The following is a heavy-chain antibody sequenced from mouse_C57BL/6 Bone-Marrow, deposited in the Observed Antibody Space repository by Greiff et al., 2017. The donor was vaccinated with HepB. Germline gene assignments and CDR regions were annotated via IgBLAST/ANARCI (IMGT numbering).Heavy chain of an antibody. V-gene: IGHV1-82*01. CDR1: GYAFSSSW. Sequence: QVQLQQSGPELVKPGASVKISCKASGYAFSSSWMNWLKQRPGKGLEWIGRIYPGDGDTNYNGKFKGKATLTADKSSSTAYMQLSSLTSEDSAVYFCAINYYGSSYKDYWGQGTTLTVSS. D-gene: IGHD1-1*01. CDR3: AINYYGSSYKDY. CDR2: IYPGDGDT. J-gene: IGHJ2*01.